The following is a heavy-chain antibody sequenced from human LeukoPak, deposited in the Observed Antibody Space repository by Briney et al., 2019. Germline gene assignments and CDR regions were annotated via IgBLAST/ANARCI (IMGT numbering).Heavy chain of an antibody. Sequence: PSETLSLTCTVSGGSISSYYWSWIRQPPGKGLEWIGYIYYSGSTNYNPSLKSRVTISVDTSKNQFSLKLSSVTAADTAVYYCATLGYISAWSPDYWGQGTLVTVSS. V-gene: IGHV4-59*01. J-gene: IGHJ4*02. CDR3: ATLGYISAWSPDY. D-gene: IGHD6-19*01. CDR2: IYYSGST. CDR1: GGSISSYY.